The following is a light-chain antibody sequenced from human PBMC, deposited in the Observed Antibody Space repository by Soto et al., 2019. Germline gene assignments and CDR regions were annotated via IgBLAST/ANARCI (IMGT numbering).Light chain of an antibody. CDR1: SSNIGAGYD. CDR3: QSYDSSLSASRV. J-gene: IGLJ3*02. CDR2: GST. V-gene: IGLV1-40*01. Sequence: QPVLTQPPSVSGAPGQRVTISCTGSSSNIGAGYDVHWYQQLPGTAPKLLIYGSTNRPSGVPDRFSGSKSGTSASLAITGLQAEDEADYYCQSYDSSLSASRVFGGGTKLTVL.